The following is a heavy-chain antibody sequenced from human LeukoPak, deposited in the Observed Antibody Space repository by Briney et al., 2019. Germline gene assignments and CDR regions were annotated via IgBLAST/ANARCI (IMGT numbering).Heavy chain of an antibody. CDR3: ARGLLTDYSRRYLYYYMYV. J-gene: IGHJ6*03. CDR2: INHSGDT. Sequence: PSETLSLTCAVYGGSLSGYFWIWSRQTPGQGLEWIGDINHSGDTNYNASLKSRVTISVDTSKNQFSLNLTSVTAADTAVYYCARGLLTDYSRRYLYYYMYVWGTGTAVIVSS. V-gene: IGHV4-34*01. D-gene: IGHD1-1*01. CDR1: GGSLSGYF.